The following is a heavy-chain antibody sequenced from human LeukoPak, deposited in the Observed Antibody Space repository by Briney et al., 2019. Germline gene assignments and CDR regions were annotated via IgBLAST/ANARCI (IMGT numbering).Heavy chain of an antibody. CDR1: GYTFTSYC. CDR2: INPSGGST. D-gene: IGHD3-22*01. J-gene: IGHJ4*02. CDR3: ARGDLTYYYDSSGPNGY. Sequence: ASVKVSCKASGYTFTSYCMHWVRQAPGQGLEWMGIINPSGGSTSYAQKFQGRVTMTRDTSTSTVYMELSSLRSEDTAVYYCARGDLTYYYDSSGPNGYWGQGTLVTVSS. V-gene: IGHV1-46*01.